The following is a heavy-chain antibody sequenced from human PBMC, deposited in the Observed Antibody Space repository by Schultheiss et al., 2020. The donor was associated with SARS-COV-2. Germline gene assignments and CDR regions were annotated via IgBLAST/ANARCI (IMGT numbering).Heavy chain of an antibody. V-gene: IGHV4-4*07. J-gene: IGHJ5*02. CDR3: ARDHSGITMVQGDWFDP. CDR2: IYTSGST. Sequence: SQTLSLTCTVSGGSISSYYWSWIRQPAGKGLEWIGRIYTSGSTNYNPSLKSRVTISVDTSKNQFSLKLSSVTAADTAVYYCARDHSGITMVQGDWFDPWGQGTLVTVSS. CDR1: GGSISSYY. D-gene: IGHD3-10*01.